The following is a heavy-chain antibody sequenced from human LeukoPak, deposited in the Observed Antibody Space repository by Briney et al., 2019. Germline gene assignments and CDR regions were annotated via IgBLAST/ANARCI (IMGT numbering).Heavy chain of an antibody. CDR2: IYHSGST. Sequence: SETLSLTCTVSGGSISSGGYYWSWIRQPPGKGLEWIGYIYHSGSTNYNPSLKSRVTISVDTSKNQFSLKLSSVTAADTAVYYCARDRRDWSLLRPSPTDWYFDLWGRGTLVTVSS. CDR3: ARDRRDWSLLRPSPTDWYFDL. V-gene: IGHV4-61*08. CDR1: GGSISSGGYY. D-gene: IGHD3-9*01. J-gene: IGHJ2*01.